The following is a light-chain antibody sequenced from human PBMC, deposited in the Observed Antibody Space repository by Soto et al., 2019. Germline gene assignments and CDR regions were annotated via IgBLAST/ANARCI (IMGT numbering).Light chain of an antibody. CDR1: SSDVGGYNY. V-gene: IGLV2-14*01. CDR3: RSYTRSSPLL. Sequence: QSALTQPASVSGSPGQSITISCTGTSSDVGGYNYVSWYQQQPGKAPKLMIYDVSNRHSGVSNRFSGSKSGNTASLTISGLQADDEGDYYSRSYTRSSPLLFGTGNKLTVL. J-gene: IGLJ1*01. CDR2: DVS.